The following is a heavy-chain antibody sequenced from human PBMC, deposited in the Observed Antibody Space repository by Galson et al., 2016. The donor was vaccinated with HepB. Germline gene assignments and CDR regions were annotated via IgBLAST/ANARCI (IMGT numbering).Heavy chain of an antibody. CDR3: AKDKVSYYYYGMDV. CDR1: GFSFGEYA. J-gene: IGHJ6*02. CDR2: IIWNSASI. D-gene: IGHD2-21*01. V-gene: IGHV3-9*01. Sequence: SLRLSCAASGFSFGEYAMHWVRQAPGKGLEWVSGIIWNSASIAYADSVKGRFTISRDNAKKSLYLQMSSLRAEDTALYYCAKDKVSYYYYGMDVWGQGTMVTVSS.